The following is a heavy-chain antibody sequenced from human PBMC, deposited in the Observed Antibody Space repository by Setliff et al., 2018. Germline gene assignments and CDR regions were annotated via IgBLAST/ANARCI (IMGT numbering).Heavy chain of an antibody. CDR2: INTYSGAT. V-gene: IGHV1-2*02. CDR1: GYTFTDYY. CDR3: TWGPGGYFDF. J-gene: IGHJ4*02. D-gene: IGHD3-22*01. Sequence: ASVKVSCKASGYTFTDYYMQWVRQAPGQGLEWMGNINTYSGATNYAHKFQGRVTMTTDTSITTASMELNSLTSDDTAVYFCTWGPGGYFDFWGQGTLVTVSS.